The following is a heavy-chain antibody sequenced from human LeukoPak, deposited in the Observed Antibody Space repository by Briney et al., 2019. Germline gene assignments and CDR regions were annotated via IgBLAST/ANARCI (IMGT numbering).Heavy chain of an antibody. CDR1: GFTFSSYG. Sequence: PGGTLRLSCAASGFTFSSYGMSWVRQAPGKGLEWVSGISGSGGSTYYADSVKGRFTISRDNSKNTLYLQMNSLRADDTAVYYCAKSGYNRFDYWGQGTLVTVSS. V-gene: IGHV3-23*01. CDR3: AKSGYNRFDY. D-gene: IGHD5-24*01. CDR2: ISGSGGST. J-gene: IGHJ4*02.